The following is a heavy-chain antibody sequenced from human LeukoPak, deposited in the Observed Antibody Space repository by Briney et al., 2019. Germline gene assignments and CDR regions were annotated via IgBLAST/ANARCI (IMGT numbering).Heavy chain of an antibody. CDR1: GFTVSSNY. CDR2: IYSGDST. J-gene: IGHJ6*02. Sequence: GGSLRLSCAASGFTVSSNYMSWVRQAPGKGLEWVSVIYSGDSTYYADSVKGRFTISRDNSKNTLYLQMNSLRAEDTAVYYCARDLIAYYYGMDVWGQGTTVTVSS. V-gene: IGHV3-66*01. CDR3: ARDLIAYYYGMDV. D-gene: IGHD2-15*01.